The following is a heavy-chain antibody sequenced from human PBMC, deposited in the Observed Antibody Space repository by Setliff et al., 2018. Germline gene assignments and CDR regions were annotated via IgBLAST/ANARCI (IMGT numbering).Heavy chain of an antibody. D-gene: IGHD3-10*01. CDR1: GGTFSSYA. J-gene: IGHJ6*02. CDR3: ARGDTMVRGVIIYYYYYGMDV. Sequence: ASVKVSFKASGGTFSSYAIRWVRQAPGQGLEWMGGIIPIFGTANYAQKFQGRVKITADESTSTAYMELSSLRSEDTDVYYCARGDTMVRGVIIYYYYYGMDVWGQGTTVTVSS. V-gene: IGHV1-69*13. CDR2: IIPIFGTA.